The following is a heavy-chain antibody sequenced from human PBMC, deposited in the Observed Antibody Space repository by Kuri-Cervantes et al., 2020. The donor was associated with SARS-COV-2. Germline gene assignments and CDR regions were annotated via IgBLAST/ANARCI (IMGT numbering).Heavy chain of an antibody. CDR1: GFTVSSNY. V-gene: IGHV4-34*01. Sequence: ESLMISCAASGFTVSSNYMSWIRQPPGKGLKWIGEINHSGSTNYNPSLKSRVTISVDTSKNQFSLKLSSVTAADTAVYYCARHRWFDPWGQGTLVTVSS. CDR3: ARHRWFDP. CDR2: INHSGST. J-gene: IGHJ5*02. D-gene: IGHD1-14*01.